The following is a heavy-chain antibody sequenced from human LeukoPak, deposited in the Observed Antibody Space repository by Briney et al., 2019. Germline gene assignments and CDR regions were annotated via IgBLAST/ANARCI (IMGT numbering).Heavy chain of an antibody. Sequence: GESLKISCKGSGYSFSNYWIGWVRQMPGKGLEWMGIIYPGDSDTRYSPSFQGQVTISADKSISTAYLQWSSLKASDTAMYYCARHRGGLRGYSYDTLNYYYYYMDVWGKGTTVTISS. J-gene: IGHJ6*03. CDR1: GYSFSNYW. D-gene: IGHD5-18*01. CDR3: ARHRGGLRGYSYDTLNYYYYYMDV. CDR2: IYPGDSDT. V-gene: IGHV5-51*01.